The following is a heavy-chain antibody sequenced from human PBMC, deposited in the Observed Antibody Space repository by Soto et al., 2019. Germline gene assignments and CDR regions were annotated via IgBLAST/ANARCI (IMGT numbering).Heavy chain of an antibody. D-gene: IGHD1-26*01. CDR2: IRFDGTNT. V-gene: IGHV3-30*02. Sequence: QVQLVESGGGVVQPGGSLRLSCAASGIIFTGYGMHWVRQAPGQGLEWVAVIRFDGTNTYYADSVKGRFTISRDNSKXXXXXXXXXXXXXXXXXXYCARDGVGATVFFGFFDYWGQGALVTVSS. CDR3: ARDGVGATVFFGFFDY. CDR1: GIIFTGYG. J-gene: IGHJ4*02.